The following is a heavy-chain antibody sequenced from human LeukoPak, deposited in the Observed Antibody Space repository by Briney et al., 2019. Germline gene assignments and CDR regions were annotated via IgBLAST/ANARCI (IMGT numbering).Heavy chain of an antibody. V-gene: IGHV3-21*01. D-gene: IGHD1-26*01. CDR2: ITSSSSYI. CDR3: ARDPYSGSYGDYYYYYMDV. Sequence: GESLRLSCAASGFSFSTYNLNWVRQAPGKGLGWVSSITSSSSYIYYADSVKGRFTISRDNAKSSLYLQMNSLRDEDTAVYYCARDPYSGSYGDYYYYYMDVWGKGTTVTIPS. J-gene: IGHJ6*03. CDR1: GFSFSTYN.